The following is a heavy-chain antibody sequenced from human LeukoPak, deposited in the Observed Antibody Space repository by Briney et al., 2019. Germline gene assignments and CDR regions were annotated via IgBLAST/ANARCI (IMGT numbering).Heavy chain of an antibody. V-gene: IGHV3-7*01. CDR3: ARDPQNLWFGLYMDV. Sequence: GGSLRLSCAASGFTFSSYWMSWVRQAPGKGLEWVANIKQDGSEKYYVDSVKGRFTISRDNAKNSLYLQMNSLRAEDTAVYYCARDPQNLWFGLYMDVWGEGTTVTVSS. D-gene: IGHD3-10*01. CDR2: IKQDGSEK. CDR1: GFTFSSYW. J-gene: IGHJ6*03.